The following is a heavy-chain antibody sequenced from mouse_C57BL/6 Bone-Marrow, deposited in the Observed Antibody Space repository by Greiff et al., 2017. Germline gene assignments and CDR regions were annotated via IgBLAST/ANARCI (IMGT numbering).Heavy chain of an antibody. CDR2: ISDGGSYT. CDR3: AREGDGYYGGGNYAIDY. J-gene: IGHJ4*01. D-gene: IGHD2-3*01. CDR1: GFTFSSYA. V-gene: IGHV5-4*01. Sequence: EVMLVESGGGLVKPGGSLKLSCAASGFTFSSYAMSWVRQTPEKRLEWVATISDGGSYTYYPDNVKGRFTISRDNAKNNLYLQMSHLKSEDIAMYYCAREGDGYYGGGNYAIDYWGQGTSVTVSS.